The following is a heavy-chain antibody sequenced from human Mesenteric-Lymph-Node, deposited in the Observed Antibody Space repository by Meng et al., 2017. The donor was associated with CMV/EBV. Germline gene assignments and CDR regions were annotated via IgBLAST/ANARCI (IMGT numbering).Heavy chain of an antibody. Sequence: ASVKVSCKASGYTFTSYDINWVRQATGQGLEWMGWMNPNSGNTGYAQKFQGRVTMTRNTSISTAYMELSSLRSEDTAVYYCASGHRGNSGFSFYGMDVWGQGTTVTVSS. CDR3: ASGHRGNSGFSFYGMDV. D-gene: IGHD4-23*01. CDR2: MNPNSGNT. CDR1: GYTFTSYD. J-gene: IGHJ6*02. V-gene: IGHV1-8*01.